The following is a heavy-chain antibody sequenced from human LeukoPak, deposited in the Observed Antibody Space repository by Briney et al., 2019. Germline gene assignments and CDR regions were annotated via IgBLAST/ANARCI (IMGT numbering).Heavy chain of an antibody. CDR3: AKDQQSISYSP. J-gene: IGHJ5*02. CDR2: ISGSGGST. Sequence: GSLRLSCAASGFTFSSYAMHWVRQAPGKGLEWVSAISGSGGSTYYVDSVKGRFTISRDNSKNTLYLQMNSLRAEDTAIYYCAKDQQSISYSPWGQGTLVTVSS. CDR1: GFTFSSYA. D-gene: IGHD4-11*01. V-gene: IGHV3-23*01.